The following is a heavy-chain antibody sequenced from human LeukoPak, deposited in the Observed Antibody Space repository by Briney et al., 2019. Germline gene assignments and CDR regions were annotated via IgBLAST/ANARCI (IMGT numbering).Heavy chain of an antibody. CDR2: IKIDGSEK. CDR3: ARNGRAADY. J-gene: IGHJ4*02. V-gene: IGHV3-7*01. D-gene: IGHD6-13*01. CDR1: GFTFSSYW. Sequence: GGSLRLSCAASGFTFSSYWMTWVRQAPGRGLEWVANIKIDGSEKNYVDSMKGRFTISRDNAKNSLYLQMNSLRAEDTAVYYCARNGRAADYWGQRTLVTVSS.